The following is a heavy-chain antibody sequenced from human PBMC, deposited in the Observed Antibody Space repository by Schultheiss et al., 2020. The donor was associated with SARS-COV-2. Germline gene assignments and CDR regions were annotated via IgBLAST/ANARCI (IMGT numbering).Heavy chain of an antibody. CDR3: ARGTVGGQDYYYFDL. V-gene: IGHV1-18*01. J-gene: IGHJ2*01. D-gene: IGHD6-19*01. CDR1: GYTFGEYG. Sequence: ASVKVSCKASGYTFGEYGITWVRQAPGQGLEWMGWISVHNGNTNYAQKVQGRVAMTTDTSTTTAYMELRSLGSDDTAVYYCARGTVGGQDYYYFDLWGRGTLVTVSS. CDR2: ISVHNGNT.